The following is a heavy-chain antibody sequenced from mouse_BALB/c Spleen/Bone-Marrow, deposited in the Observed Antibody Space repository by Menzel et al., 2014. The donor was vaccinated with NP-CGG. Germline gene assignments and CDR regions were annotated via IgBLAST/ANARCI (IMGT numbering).Heavy chain of an antibody. Sequence: QVQLKESGPGLVAPSQSLSITCTVSGFSLTGYGVSWIRQPPGKGLEWLGVLWGGGTTYYNSTLKSRLSISRDNSKGQVFLKMNSLQTDDTAIYYCARHWDYDYGFAYWGQGTLVTASA. V-gene: IGHV2-6-5*01. D-gene: IGHD2-4*01. CDR1: GFSLTGYG. J-gene: IGHJ3*01. CDR3: ARHWDYDYGFAY. CDR2: LWGGGTT.